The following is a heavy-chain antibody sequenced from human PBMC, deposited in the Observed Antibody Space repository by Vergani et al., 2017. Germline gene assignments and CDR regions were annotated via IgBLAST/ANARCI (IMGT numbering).Heavy chain of an antibody. CDR2: IRYDGSNK. V-gene: IGHV3-30*02. J-gene: IGHJ4*02. D-gene: IGHD5-12*01. Sequence: VQLLESGGGLVQPGGSLRLSCAASGFTFSSYGMHWVRQAPGKGLEWVAFIRYDGSNKYYADSVKGRFTISRDNSKNTLYLQMNSLRAEDTAVYYCAKDDSGYDSYYFDYWGQGTLVTVSS. CDR3: AKDDSGYDSYYFDY. CDR1: GFTFSSYG.